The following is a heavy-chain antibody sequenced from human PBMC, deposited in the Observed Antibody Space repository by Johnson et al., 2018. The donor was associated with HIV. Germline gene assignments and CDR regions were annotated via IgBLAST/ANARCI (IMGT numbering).Heavy chain of an antibody. CDR2: IWFDGSNK. D-gene: IGHD3-22*01. CDR1: GFTFSNYG. CDR3: AKGHSSGYPKDAFDI. Sequence: QVQLVESGGGVVQPGRSLRLSCAASGFTFSNYGMHWVRQAPGKGLEWVAVIWFDGSNKYYAESVKGRFTISRDNSKKTLYLQMNSLKAEDTAVYYCAKGHSSGYPKDAFDIWGRGTIVTVSS. J-gene: IGHJ3*02. V-gene: IGHV3-33*06.